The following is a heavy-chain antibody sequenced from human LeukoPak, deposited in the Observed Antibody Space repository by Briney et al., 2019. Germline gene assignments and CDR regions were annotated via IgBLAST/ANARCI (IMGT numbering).Heavy chain of an antibody. CDR2: ISYDGSNE. V-gene: IGHV3-30-3*01. CDR1: GFTFSNHT. Sequence: GGSLRLSCAASGFTFSNHTMHWVRQAPGKGREGGAVISYDGSNEYYADSVKGRFTISRHISKNTLYLQMNSLRADDTAVYFCATNSGYDYLLPFDYWGQGTLVTVSS. CDR3: ATNSGYDYLLPFDY. D-gene: IGHD5-12*01. J-gene: IGHJ4*02.